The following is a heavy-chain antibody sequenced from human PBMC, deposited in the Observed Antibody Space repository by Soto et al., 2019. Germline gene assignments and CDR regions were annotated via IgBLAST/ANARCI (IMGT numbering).Heavy chain of an antibody. D-gene: IGHD2-2*01. V-gene: IGHV3-7*01. Sequence: GGSLRLSCAASGFTFSSYWMSWVRQAPGKGLEWVANIKQDGSEKYYVDSVKGRFTISRDNAKNSLYLQMNSLRAEDTAVYYCASAHCSSTSCFEYFQHWGQDTLVTVSS. CDR2: IKQDGSEK. CDR1: GFTFSSYW. J-gene: IGHJ1*01. CDR3: ASAHCSSTSCFEYFQH.